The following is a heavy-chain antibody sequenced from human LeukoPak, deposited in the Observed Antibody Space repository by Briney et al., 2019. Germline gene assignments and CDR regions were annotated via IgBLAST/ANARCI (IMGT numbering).Heavy chain of an antibody. CDR3: ARDLTELYCSGGSCYGTGMRY. V-gene: IGHV1-18*01. CDR1: GYTFTSYG. J-gene: IGHJ4*02. D-gene: IGHD2-15*01. CDR2: ISAYNGNT. Sequence: GASVKVSCKASGYTFTSYGISWVRQAPGQGLEWMGWISAYNGNTNYAQKLQGRVTMTTDTSTSTAYMELRSLRSDDTAVYYCARDLTELYCSGGSCYGTGMRYWGQGTLVTVSS.